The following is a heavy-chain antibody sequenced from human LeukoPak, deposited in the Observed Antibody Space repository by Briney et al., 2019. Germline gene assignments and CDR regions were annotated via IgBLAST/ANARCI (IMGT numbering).Heavy chain of an antibody. CDR2: ISAYNGNT. Sequence: GSSVKVSCKASGYTFTTYGITWVRQAPGQGLEWMGWISAYNGNTNYAQKFQGRVTMTTDTSTTTAYMELRSLRSDDTAVYYCAKLGVSGYFDYWGQGSLVTVSS. J-gene: IGHJ4*02. D-gene: IGHD1-26*01. V-gene: IGHV1-18*04. CDR1: GYTFTTYG. CDR3: AKLGVSGYFDY.